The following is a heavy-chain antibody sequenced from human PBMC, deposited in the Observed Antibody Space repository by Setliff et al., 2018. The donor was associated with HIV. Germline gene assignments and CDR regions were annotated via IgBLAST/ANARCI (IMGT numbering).Heavy chain of an antibody. CDR3: ARENRITGSRTFDF. D-gene: IGHD1-7*01. CDR1: GGSISSHY. J-gene: IGHJ4*02. CDR2: IYYSGST. Sequence: SETLSLTCSVSGGSISSHYWTWIRQPPGKGLEWIGYIYYSGSTSYNPSPKSRVTISVDSSKNQLSLKVSSVTAADTAVYYCARENRITGSRTFDFWGRGTLVTVSS. V-gene: IGHV4-59*11.